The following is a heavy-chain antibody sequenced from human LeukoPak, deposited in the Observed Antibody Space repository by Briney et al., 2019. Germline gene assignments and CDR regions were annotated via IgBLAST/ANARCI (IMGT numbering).Heavy chain of an antibody. CDR3: ANEVTMIVVGQFDY. V-gene: IGHV3-7*03. J-gene: IGHJ4*02. D-gene: IGHD3-22*01. CDR2: IKQDGSEK. CDR1: GFTFSSYW. Sequence: GGSLRLSCAASGFTFSSYWMSWVRQAPGKGLEWVANIKQDGSEKYYVDSVKGRFTISRDNAKNSLYLQMNSLRAEDTAVYYCANEVTMIVVGQFDYWGQGTLVTVSS.